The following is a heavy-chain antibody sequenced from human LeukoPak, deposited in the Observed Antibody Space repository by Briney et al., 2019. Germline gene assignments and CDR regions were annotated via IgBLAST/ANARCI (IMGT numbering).Heavy chain of an antibody. CDR1: GGSSNTYY. CDR3: ARGPTISETGYFDY. D-gene: IGHD1-1*01. J-gene: IGHJ4*03. CDR2: INHRGDT. Sequence: SEILSLTCAVYGGSSNTYYWSWIRQSPGKGLEWIAEINHRGDTNYNPSVKSRVTISVDTSKNQFSLKVNSLTAADTAVYYCARGPTISETGYFDYWGQGTLVTVSS. V-gene: IGHV4-34*01.